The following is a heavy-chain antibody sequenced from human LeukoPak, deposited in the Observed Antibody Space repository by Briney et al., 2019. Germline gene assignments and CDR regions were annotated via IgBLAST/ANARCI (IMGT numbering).Heavy chain of an antibody. J-gene: IGHJ4*02. CDR1: GYTFSSYG. D-gene: IGHD3-22*01. Sequence: ASVKVSCRASGYTFSSYGISWVRQAPGQGLEWMAWISAYNGRTNFARKFRGRVTMTTDTSTSTAYMELRSLRSDDAAIYYCARDRNPYYDGSGYGYCWGQGTLVTVSS. CDR3: ARDRNPYYDGSGYGYC. CDR2: ISAYNGRT. V-gene: IGHV1-18*01.